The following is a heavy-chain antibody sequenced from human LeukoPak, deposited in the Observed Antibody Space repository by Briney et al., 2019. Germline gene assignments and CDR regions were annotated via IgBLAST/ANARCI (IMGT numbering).Heavy chain of an antibody. CDR3: ARGNYGLDV. Sequence: GGSLRLSCAASGFIFSDFYMTWIRQAPGKGLEWVSFVTGSGTSVYYADSVKGRFTISRDNAKNSLYLQMNSLGADDTAVYYCARGNYGLDVWGQGTTVTVS. CDR2: VTGSGTSV. D-gene: IGHD5-24*01. CDR1: GFIFSDFY. V-gene: IGHV3-11*01. J-gene: IGHJ6*02.